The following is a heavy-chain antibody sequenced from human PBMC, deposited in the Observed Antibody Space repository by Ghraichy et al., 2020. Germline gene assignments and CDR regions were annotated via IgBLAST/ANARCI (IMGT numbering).Heavy chain of an antibody. V-gene: IGHV4-59*01. D-gene: IGHD3-3*01. CDR3: ASWGRLDYIIWSGYYGDV. J-gene: IGHJ6*02. Sequence: SETLSLTCSVSGGSINTYYWSWIRQPPGKGLEWIGYIYHRGNNNYNPSLKSRVTISIDTFKKQFSLKLTSVTAADTAVYYCASWGRLDYIIWSGYYGDVWGQGTTVTVSS. CDR1: GGSINTYY. CDR2: IYHRGNN.